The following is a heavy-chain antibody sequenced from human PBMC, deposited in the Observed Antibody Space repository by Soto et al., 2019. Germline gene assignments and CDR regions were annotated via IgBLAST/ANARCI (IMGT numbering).Heavy chain of an antibody. D-gene: IGHD1-26*01. CDR1: GFTFSTYG. V-gene: IGHV3-33*01. Sequence: QVQLVESGGGVVQPGRSLRLSCEASGFTFSTYGMHWVRQAPGKGLEWGAVIWYDGSNKNYADSVKGRFSISRDNSKNTLYLQMNSLRAEDTAVYYCARGPWDLLKYFQHWGQGTLVTVSS. CDR2: IWYDGSNK. CDR3: ARGPWDLLKYFQH. J-gene: IGHJ1*01.